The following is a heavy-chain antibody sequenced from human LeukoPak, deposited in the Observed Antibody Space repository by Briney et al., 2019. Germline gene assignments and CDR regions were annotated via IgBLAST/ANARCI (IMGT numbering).Heavy chain of an antibody. J-gene: IGHJ5*02. CDR3: ARGRGIVVAPRPGLRWGNWFDP. CDR1: GGSYSGYY. V-gene: IGHV4-34*01. CDR2: IYHSGST. D-gene: IGHD2-2*01. Sequence: SWTLSLTCAVCGGSYSGYYWSWIRQPPGKGLDWIGDIYHSGSTNYNPYLKSRVNISVDTSRNLFSLKLSSVTAADTAVYYCARGRGIVVAPRPGLRWGNWFDPWGQGTLVTVSS.